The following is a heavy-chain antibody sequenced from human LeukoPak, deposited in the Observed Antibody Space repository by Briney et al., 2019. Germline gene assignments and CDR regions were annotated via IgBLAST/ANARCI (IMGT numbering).Heavy chain of an antibody. CDR2: IYPGDSDT. V-gene: IGHV5-51*01. CDR3: ARRMSSPDYYYYGMDV. Sequence: GESLQISCKGSGYSFTSYWIGWVRQMPGKGLEWMGIIYPGDSDTRYSPSFQGQVTISADKSISTAYLQWSSLKASDTAMYYCARRMSSPDYYYYGMDVWGQGTTVTVSS. J-gene: IGHJ6*02. CDR1: GYSFTSYW. D-gene: IGHD6-6*01.